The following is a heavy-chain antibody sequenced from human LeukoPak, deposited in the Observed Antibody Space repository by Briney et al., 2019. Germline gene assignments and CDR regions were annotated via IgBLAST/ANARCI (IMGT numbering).Heavy chain of an antibody. CDR2: ISGSGDST. CDR3: AKVTLVSGIFDH. J-gene: IGHJ4*02. Sequence: GGSLRLSCAASGFTFSSYAMSWVRQAPGKGLEWVSSISGSGDSTYYAESVKGRFTISRDNSKNTLYLQMKSLRAEDTAMYYCAKVTLVSGIFDHWGQGTLVTVSS. D-gene: IGHD5/OR15-5a*01. CDR1: GFTFSSYA. V-gene: IGHV3-23*01.